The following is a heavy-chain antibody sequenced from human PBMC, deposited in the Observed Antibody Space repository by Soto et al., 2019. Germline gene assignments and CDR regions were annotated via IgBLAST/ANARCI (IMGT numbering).Heavy chain of an antibody. D-gene: IGHD3-10*01. CDR1: GGSVSSGSYY. CDR3: ARGKRGSGSSAWFDP. Sequence: QVQLQESGPGLVKPSETLSLTCTVSGGSVSSGSYYWSWIRQPPGKGLEWIGYIYYSGRTNYNPSLKSRVTKSVDTSKNQFSLKLSSVTAADTAVYYCARGKRGSGSSAWFDPWGQGTLVTVSS. V-gene: IGHV4-61*01. CDR2: IYYSGRT. J-gene: IGHJ5*02.